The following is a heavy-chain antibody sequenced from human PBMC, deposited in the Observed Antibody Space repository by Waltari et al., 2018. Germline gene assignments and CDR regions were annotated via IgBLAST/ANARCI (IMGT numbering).Heavy chain of an antibody. CDR3: ARGGGYYYGSGSTSGMDV. D-gene: IGHD3-10*01. CDR1: GYTFTSYD. Sequence: QVQLVQSGAEVKKPGASVKVSCKASGYTFTSYDINWVRQATGQGLEWMGWGNPNSGNTGYAQKFQGRVTMTRNTSISTAYMELGSLRSEDTAVYYCARGGGYYYGSGSTSGMDVWGQGTTVTVSS. CDR2: GNPNSGNT. V-gene: IGHV1-8*01. J-gene: IGHJ6*02.